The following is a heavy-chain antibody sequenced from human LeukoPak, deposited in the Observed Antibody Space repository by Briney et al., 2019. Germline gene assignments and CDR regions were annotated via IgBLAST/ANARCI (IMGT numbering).Heavy chain of an antibody. D-gene: IGHD6-6*01. J-gene: IGHJ4*02. Sequence: SETLTLTSTDSVGSISSYYWSWIRQPPGKGLDWIGYIPYSGSTNYNPSLKSRVTISVDTSKNQFSLTLSSVTAADTAVYYCAREAGRHFDYWGQGTPVTVSP. V-gene: IGHV4-59*01. CDR2: IPYSGST. CDR3: AREAGRHFDY. CDR1: VGSISSYY.